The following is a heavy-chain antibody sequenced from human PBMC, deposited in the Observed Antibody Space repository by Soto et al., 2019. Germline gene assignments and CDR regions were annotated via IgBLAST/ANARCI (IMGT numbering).Heavy chain of an antibody. Sequence: LSLTFAVSGYSISSGYYWGWIRQPPVKGLELIGSIYHSGSTYYNPSLKSRVTISVDTSKNQFSLKLSSVTAADTAVYYCARGDSYYDFWSGYSPGQNWFDPWGQGTPVIVSS. CDR3: ARGDSYYDFWSGYSPGQNWFDP. CDR1: GYSISSGYY. V-gene: IGHV4-38-2*01. D-gene: IGHD3-3*01. CDR2: IYHSGST. J-gene: IGHJ5*02.